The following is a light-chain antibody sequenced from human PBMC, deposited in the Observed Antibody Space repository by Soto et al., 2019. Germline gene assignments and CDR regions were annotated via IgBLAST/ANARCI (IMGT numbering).Light chain of an antibody. Sequence: DIQMTQSPSTLSGSVGDRVTITCRASQSISSWLAWYQHKPGKAPKLLIYDASNLEGGVPSRFSGSGSGTEFTLTISSLQPDDFATYYCQQYNSYQGTFGQGTKVDIK. CDR2: DAS. V-gene: IGKV1-5*01. CDR1: QSISSW. J-gene: IGKJ1*01. CDR3: QQYNSYQGT.